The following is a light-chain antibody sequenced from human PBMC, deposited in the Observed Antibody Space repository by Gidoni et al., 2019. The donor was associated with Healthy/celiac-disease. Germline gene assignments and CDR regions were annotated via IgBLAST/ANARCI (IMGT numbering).Light chain of an antibody. V-gene: IGKV1-9*01. CDR3: QQLNSYPRT. Sequence: DIQLTTSPSFLSASVGDRVTITCRASQGISSYLAWYQQKPGKAPKLLIYAASTLQSGVPSRFSGSGSGTEFTLTISSLQPEDFATYYCQQLNSYPRTFGQGTKLEIK. CDR2: AAS. J-gene: IGKJ2*01. CDR1: QGISSY.